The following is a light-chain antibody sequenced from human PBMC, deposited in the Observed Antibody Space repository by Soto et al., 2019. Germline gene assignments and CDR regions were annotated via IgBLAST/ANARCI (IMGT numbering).Light chain of an antibody. CDR1: QSVRSGR. CDR3: QEYDDSPPIT. CDR2: DAS. J-gene: IGKJ5*01. Sequence: EIVLTQSPDTLSLSPGERATLSCRASQSVRSGRLAWYQQKPGQAPRLVIFDASNRANGIPVRFSGSGSGTDFTLTLTRLEPEDFAVYYCQEYDDSPPITFGLGTRLEIK. V-gene: IGKV3-20*01.